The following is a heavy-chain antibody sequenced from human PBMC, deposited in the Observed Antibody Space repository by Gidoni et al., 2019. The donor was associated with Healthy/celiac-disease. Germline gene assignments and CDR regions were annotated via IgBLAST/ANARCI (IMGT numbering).Heavy chain of an antibody. CDR2: IRYDGSNK. CDR1: GFTFSSYG. J-gene: IGHJ4*02. CDR3: AKDSFLAAAGTMATY. Sequence: QVQLVESGGGVVQPGGSLRLSCAASGFTFSSYGMHWVRQAPGKGLEWVAFIRYDGSNKYYADSVKGRFTISRDNSKNTLYLQMNSLRAEDTAVYYCAKDSFLAAAGTMATYWGQGTLVTVSS. D-gene: IGHD6-13*01. V-gene: IGHV3-30*02.